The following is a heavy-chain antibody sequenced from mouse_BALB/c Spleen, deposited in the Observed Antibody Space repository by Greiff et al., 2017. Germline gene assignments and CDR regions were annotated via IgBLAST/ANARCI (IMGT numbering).Heavy chain of an antibody. CDR2: IRLKSNNYAT. V-gene: IGHV6-6*02. Sequence: EVMLVESGGGLVQPGGSMKLSCVASGFTFSNYWMNWVRQSPEKGLEWVAEIRLKSNNYATHYAESVKGRFTISRDDSKSSVYLQMNNLRAEDTGIYYCTRNGDVWFAYWGQGTLVTVSA. J-gene: IGHJ3*01. CDR1: GFTFSNYW. D-gene: IGHD4-1*01. CDR3: TRNGDVWFAY.